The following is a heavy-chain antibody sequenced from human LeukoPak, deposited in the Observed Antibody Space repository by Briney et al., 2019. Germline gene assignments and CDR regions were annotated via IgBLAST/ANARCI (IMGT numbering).Heavy chain of an antibody. CDR2: IIPIFGTA. CDR3: ARDSLPIFTLDRGVSTADAFDI. V-gene: IGHV1-69*05. J-gene: IGHJ3*02. D-gene: IGHD3-10*01. CDR1: GGTFSSYA. Sequence: SVKVSCKASGGTFSSYAISWVRQAPGQGLEWMGGIIPIFGTANYAQKFQGRVTITTDESTSTAYMELSSLRSEDTAVYYCARDSLPIFTLDRGVSTADAFDIWGEGTMVTVSS.